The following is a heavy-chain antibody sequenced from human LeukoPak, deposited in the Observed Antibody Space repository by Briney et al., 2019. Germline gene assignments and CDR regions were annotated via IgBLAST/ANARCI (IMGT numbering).Heavy chain of an antibody. Sequence: SETLSLTCTVSGGSISSSSYYWGWIRQPPGKGLEWIGSIYYSGSTYYNPSLKSRVTISVDTSKNQFSLKLSSVTAADTAVYYCARGRDMVRGVIIGGYSFDIWGLGTMVTVSS. D-gene: IGHD3-10*01. CDR1: GGSISSSSYY. CDR3: ARGRDMVRGVIIGGYSFDI. J-gene: IGHJ3*02. CDR2: IYYSGST. V-gene: IGHV4-39*01.